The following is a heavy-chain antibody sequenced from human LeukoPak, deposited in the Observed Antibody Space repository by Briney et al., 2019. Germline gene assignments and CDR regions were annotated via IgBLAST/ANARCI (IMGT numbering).Heavy chain of an antibody. J-gene: IGHJ4*02. V-gene: IGHV1-69*04. Sequence: SVKVSCKASGGTFSSYAISWVRQAPGQGLEWMGRIIPILGIANYAQKFQGRVTITADKSTSTAYMELSSLRSEDTAVYYCARDEGIRFDFDYWGQGTLVTVSS. D-gene: IGHD3-16*01. CDR2: IIPILGIA. CDR1: GGTFSSYA. CDR3: ARDEGIRFDFDY.